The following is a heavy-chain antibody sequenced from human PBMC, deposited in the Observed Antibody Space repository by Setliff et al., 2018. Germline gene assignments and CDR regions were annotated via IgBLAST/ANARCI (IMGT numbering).Heavy chain of an antibody. CDR3: ARVGYYDSSGYSFAFDI. D-gene: IGHD3-22*01. CDR2: IYYSGST. V-gene: IGHV4-30-4*08. Sequence: KTSETLSLTCTVSGGSISSGDYYWSWIRQPPGKGLEWIGYIYYSGSTYYNPSLKSRVTISVDTSKNQFSLKLSSVTAADTAVYYCARVGYYDSSGYSFAFDIWGQGTMVTVSS. J-gene: IGHJ3*02. CDR1: GGSISSGDYY.